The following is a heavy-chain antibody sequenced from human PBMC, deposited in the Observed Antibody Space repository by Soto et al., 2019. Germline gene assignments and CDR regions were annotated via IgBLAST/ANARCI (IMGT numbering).Heavy chain of an antibody. CDR2: MNPNSGNT. D-gene: IGHD3-16*01. V-gene: IGHV1-8*01. Sequence: ASVKVSCKASGYTFTSYDINWVRQATGQGLEYLGWMNPNSGNTGYVQKFQGRVTISVDTSKNQFSLKLSSVTAADTAVYYCARVTPRWFDPWGQGTLVTVSS. J-gene: IGHJ5*02. CDR3: ARVTPRWFDP. CDR1: GYTFTSYD.